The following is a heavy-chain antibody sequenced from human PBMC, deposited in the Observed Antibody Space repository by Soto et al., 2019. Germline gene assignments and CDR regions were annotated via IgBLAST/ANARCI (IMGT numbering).Heavy chain of an antibody. CDR3: ARDRLRGYDSSGFYP. V-gene: IGHV1-2*02. D-gene: IGHD3-22*01. J-gene: IGHJ5*02. CDR2: INPSDGNR. Sequence: GASVKVSCKASGYTFTGYYMHWVRQAPGQRIEWKGGINPSDGNRNFAQKFEERVTMTTATSTNTFFLDLRILKSDDTALYYCARDRLRGYDSSGFYPWGQGTMVTVSS. CDR1: GYTFTGYY.